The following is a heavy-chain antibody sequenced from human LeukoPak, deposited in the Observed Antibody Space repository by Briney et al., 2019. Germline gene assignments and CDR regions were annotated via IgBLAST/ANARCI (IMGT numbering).Heavy chain of an antibody. CDR2: ITSSSSYI. J-gene: IGHJ4*02. V-gene: IGHV3-21*04. CDR3: ARDRGSGWYSFDY. CDR1: GFTFSSYT. Sequence: GGSLRLSCAASGFTFSSYTMNWVRQAPGKGPEWVSSITSSSSYIYYADSVKGRFTISRDNAKNSLYLQMNSLRAADTAVYYCARDRGSGWYSFDYWGQGTLVTVSS. D-gene: IGHD6-19*01.